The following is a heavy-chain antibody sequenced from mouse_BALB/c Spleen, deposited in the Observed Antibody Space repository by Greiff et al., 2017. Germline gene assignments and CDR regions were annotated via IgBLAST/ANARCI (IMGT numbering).Heavy chain of an antibody. V-gene: IGHV3-2*02. Sequence: VKVEESGPGLVKPSQSLSLTCTVTGYSITSDYAWNWIRQFPGNKLEWMGYISYSGSTSYNPSLKSRISITRDTSKNQFFLQLNSVTTEDTATYYCARDYGNYFDYWGQGTTLTVSS. D-gene: IGHD2-1*01. J-gene: IGHJ2*01. CDR2: ISYSGST. CDR1: GYSITSDYA. CDR3: ARDYGNYFDY.